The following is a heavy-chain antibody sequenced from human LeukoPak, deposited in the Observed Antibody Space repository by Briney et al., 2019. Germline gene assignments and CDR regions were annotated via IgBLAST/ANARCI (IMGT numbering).Heavy chain of an antibody. CDR3: ATTLLLYSSSWYGMDV. J-gene: IGHJ6*02. CDR1: GYTLTELS. Sequence: APVKVSCKFSGYTLTELSMHWVRQAPGKGLEWMGGFDPEDGETIYAQKFQGRVTMTEDTSTDTAYMELSSLRSEDTAVYYCATTLLLYSSSWYGMDVWGQGTTVTVSS. D-gene: IGHD6-13*01. CDR2: FDPEDGET. V-gene: IGHV1-24*01.